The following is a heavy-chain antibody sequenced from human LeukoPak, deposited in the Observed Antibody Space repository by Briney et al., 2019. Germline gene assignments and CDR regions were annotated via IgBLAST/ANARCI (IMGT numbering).Heavy chain of an antibody. CDR2: ISWNSGSI. CDR1: GFTFDDYA. V-gene: IGHV3-9*01. CDR3: ARVLDDSSGYDDAFDI. Sequence: PGGSLRLSCAASGFTFDDYAMHWVRQAPGKGLEWVSGISWNSGSIGYADSVKGRFTISRDNAKNSLYLQMNSLRAEDTAVYYCARVLDDSSGYDDAFDIWGQGTMVTVSS. J-gene: IGHJ3*02. D-gene: IGHD3-22*01.